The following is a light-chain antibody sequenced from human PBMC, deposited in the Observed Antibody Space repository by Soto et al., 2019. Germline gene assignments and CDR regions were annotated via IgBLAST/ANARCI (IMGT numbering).Light chain of an antibody. J-gene: IGKJ4*01. V-gene: IGKV1-39*01. Sequence: DIQMTQSPSSLSASLGDRVTITCRASQTISNYLNWYQQKPGKAPKLLISVASTLQSGVPSRFSGGGSGTDFTLTISSLQPEDFATYYCQQSYSTPLTFGGGTKVDIK. CDR1: QTISNY. CDR2: VAS. CDR3: QQSYSTPLT.